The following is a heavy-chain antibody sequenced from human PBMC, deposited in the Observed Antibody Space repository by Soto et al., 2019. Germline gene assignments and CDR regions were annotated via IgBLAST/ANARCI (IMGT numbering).Heavy chain of an antibody. V-gene: IGHV3-23*01. CDR1: GFTFSSYA. D-gene: IGHD2-15*01. CDR3: AKGYCSGGSCYAYYYYGMDV. CDR2: ISGSGGST. Sequence: GGSLRLSCAASGFTFSSYAMSWVRQAPGKGLEWVSAISGSGGSTYYADSVKGRFTISRDNSKNTLYLQMNSLRAEDTAVYYCAKGYCSGGSCYAYYYYGMDVWGQGTTVTVSS. J-gene: IGHJ6*02.